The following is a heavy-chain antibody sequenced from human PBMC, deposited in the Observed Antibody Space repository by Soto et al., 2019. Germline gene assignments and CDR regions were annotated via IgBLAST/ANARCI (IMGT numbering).Heavy chain of an antibody. CDR1: GFTFRSYG. CDR3: AKWGLTVRGVVIMVPYFDH. Sequence: EVQLLESGGGLVQPGGSLRLSCAASGFTFRSYGISWVRQATRKGLEWVSGIGGSGGSTYYVDSVKGRFTISRDNSKNKVYLQMNSLRAEDTAVYYCAKWGLTVRGVVIMVPYFDHWGQGTLVTVSS. J-gene: IGHJ4*02. CDR2: IGGSGGST. V-gene: IGHV3-23*01. D-gene: IGHD3-10*01.